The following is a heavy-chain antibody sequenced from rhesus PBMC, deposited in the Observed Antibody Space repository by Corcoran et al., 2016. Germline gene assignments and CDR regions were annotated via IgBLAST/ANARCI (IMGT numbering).Heavy chain of an antibody. D-gene: IGHD2-15*01. Sequence: QVQLQESGPGLVKASETLSLTCTVSGASISSYWWSWIRQPPGKGLECIGEINGNSWRTNYNPSLKSRVTISRDTSKNQFSLKLSSVTAADTAVYYCALVLSTPQAASFEFWGRGVLVTVSS. CDR3: ALVLSTPQAASFEF. CDR2: INGNSWRT. CDR1: GASISSYW. V-gene: IGHV4-80*01. J-gene: IGHJ5-2*02.